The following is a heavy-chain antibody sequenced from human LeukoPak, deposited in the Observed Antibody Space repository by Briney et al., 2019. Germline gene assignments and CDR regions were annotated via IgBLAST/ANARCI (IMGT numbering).Heavy chain of an antibody. CDR2: TSAYNGNT. J-gene: IGHJ3*02. Sequence: GASVKVSCKASGYTFTSYGISWVRQAPGQGLEWMGWTSAYNGNTNYAQKLQGRVTMTTDTSTSTAYMELRSLRSDDTAVYYCARVYSSSWYFAFDIWGQGTMVTVSS. D-gene: IGHD6-13*01. CDR3: ARVYSSSWYFAFDI. CDR1: GYTFTSYG. V-gene: IGHV1-18*04.